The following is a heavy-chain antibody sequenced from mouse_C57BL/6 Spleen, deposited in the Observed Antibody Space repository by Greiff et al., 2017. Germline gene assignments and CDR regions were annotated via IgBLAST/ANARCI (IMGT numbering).Heavy chain of an antibody. Sequence: QVQLQQSGPELVKPGASVKISCKASGYAFSSSWMNWVKQRPGKGLEWIGRIYPGDGDTNYNGKFKGKATLTADKSSSTAYMQLSSLTSEDSAVYFCARPYDYDEDWFAYWGQGTTLTVSS. V-gene: IGHV1-82*01. D-gene: IGHD2-4*01. CDR3: ARPYDYDEDWFAY. CDR2: IYPGDGDT. J-gene: IGHJ2*01. CDR1: GYAFSSSW.